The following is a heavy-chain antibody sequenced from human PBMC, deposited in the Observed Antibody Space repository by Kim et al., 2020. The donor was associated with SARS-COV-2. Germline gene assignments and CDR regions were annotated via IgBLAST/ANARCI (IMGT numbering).Heavy chain of an antibody. V-gene: IGHV3-23*01. CDR3: AKAPYYYFWSGSSPVDY. J-gene: IGHJ4*01. Sequence: GGSLRLSCAASGFTFSSYAMSWVRQAPGKGLEWVSAISGSGGNTYSADSVKGRFTISRDNSKNTLNLQMNSLRAEDTAVYYCAKAPYYYFWSGSSPVDYWGHGTLVTVSS. CDR1: GFTFSSYA. CDR2: ISGSGGNT. D-gene: IGHD3-3*01.